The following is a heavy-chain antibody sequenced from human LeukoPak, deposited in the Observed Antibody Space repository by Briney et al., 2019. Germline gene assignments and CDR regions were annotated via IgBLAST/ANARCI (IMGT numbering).Heavy chain of an antibody. V-gene: IGHV4-59*08. CDR3: ASDEGCSSTSCYKAFDI. CDR1: GGSISSYY. Sequence: SETLSLTCTVSGGSISSYYWSWIRQPPGKGLEWIGNIYYSGSTYYNPSLKSRVTISVDTSKNQFSLKLSSVTAADTAVYYCASDEGCSSTSCYKAFDIWGQGTMVTVSS. J-gene: IGHJ3*02. CDR2: IYYSGST. D-gene: IGHD2-2*02.